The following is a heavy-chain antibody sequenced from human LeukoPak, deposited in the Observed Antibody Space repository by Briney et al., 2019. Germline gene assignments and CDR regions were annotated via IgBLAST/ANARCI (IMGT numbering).Heavy chain of an antibody. Sequence: GGSLRLSCAASGFTFAGYAMSWVRQAPGKGLEWVSGISDSGGTTYYADSVKGRFTIPRDNSKNTLYLQMNSLRAEDTATYYCAREDPGPFDAFDTWGQGAKVTVSS. CDR1: GFTFAGYA. CDR2: ISDSGGTT. CDR3: AREDPGPFDAFDT. J-gene: IGHJ3*02. V-gene: IGHV3-23*01.